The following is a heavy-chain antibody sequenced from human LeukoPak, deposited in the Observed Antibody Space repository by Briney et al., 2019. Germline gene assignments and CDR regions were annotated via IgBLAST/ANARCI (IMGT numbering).Heavy chain of an antibody. CDR1: GYTFTGYY. CDR3: ARDYSLDYYGSGRSNWFDP. D-gene: IGHD3-10*01. V-gene: IGHV1-2*02. J-gene: IGHJ5*02. Sequence: GASVKVSCKASGYTFTGYYMHWVRQAPGQGLEWMGWINPNSGGTNYAQKFQGRVTMTRDTSISTAYMELSRLRSDDTAVYYCARDYSLDYYGSGRSNWFDPWGQGTLVTVSS. CDR2: INPNSGGT.